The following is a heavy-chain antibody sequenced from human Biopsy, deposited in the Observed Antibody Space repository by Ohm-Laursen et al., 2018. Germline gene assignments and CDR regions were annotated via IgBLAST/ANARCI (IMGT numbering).Heavy chain of an antibody. Sequence: SLRLSCAASGFTFPSFTMSWVRQAPGKGLQWVSGIRGSGGNTYYADSARGRFNISRDNSKSRLYLQMTGLRAEDSALYYCAKDPDFWRGGEGDFWGRGTLVTVSS. J-gene: IGHJ4*02. CDR2: IRGSGGNT. V-gene: IGHV3-23*01. CDR3: AKDPDFWRGGEGDF. CDR1: GFTFPSFT. D-gene: IGHD3-3*01.